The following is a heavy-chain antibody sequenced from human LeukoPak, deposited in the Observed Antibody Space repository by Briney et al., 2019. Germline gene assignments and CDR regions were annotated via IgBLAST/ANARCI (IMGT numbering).Heavy chain of an antibody. D-gene: IGHD6-13*01. CDR1: GFTFSSYD. CDR2: IGTAGDT. V-gene: IGHV3-13*01. J-gene: IGHJ3*02. CDR3: ARVTAGWDAFDI. Sequence: GGSLRLSCAASGFTFSSYDMHWVRHATGKGLEWVSAIGTAGDTYYPGSVKGRFTISRENAKNSLYLQMNSLRAGDTAVYYCARVTAGWDAFDIWGQGTMVTVSS.